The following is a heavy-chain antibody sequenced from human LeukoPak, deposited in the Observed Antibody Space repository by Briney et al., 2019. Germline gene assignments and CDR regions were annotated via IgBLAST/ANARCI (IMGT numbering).Heavy chain of an antibody. CDR2: ITANAGGT. D-gene: IGHD3-22*01. CDR3: AKGSYYDSSGSFYFDY. J-gene: IGHJ4*02. Sequence: PGGSLRLSCTASGFTFSTYAMTWVRQAPGRGLEWVSTITANAGGTYYADSVKGRFTISRDNSKNTLYVQVNSLGTEDTAAYYCAKGSYYDSSGSFYFDYWGQGTLVTVSS. CDR1: GFTFSTYA. V-gene: IGHV3-23*01.